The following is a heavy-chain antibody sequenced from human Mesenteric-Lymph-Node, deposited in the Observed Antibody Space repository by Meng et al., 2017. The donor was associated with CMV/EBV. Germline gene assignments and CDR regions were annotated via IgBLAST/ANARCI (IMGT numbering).Heavy chain of an antibody. D-gene: IGHD3-22*01. CDR2: IYHTGST. J-gene: IGHJ5*02. CDR3: ARDAYYFDSTGVAESNWFDP. CDR1: GASLSSGGFY. V-gene: IGHV4-31*03. Sequence: LRLSCSVSGASLSSGGFYWSWIRQPPGKGLEWLGFIYHTGSTYYNPSLKSRLAISVDTSKNQFSLRLNSVTAADTATYYCARDAYYFDSTGVAESNWFDPWGQGILVTVSS.